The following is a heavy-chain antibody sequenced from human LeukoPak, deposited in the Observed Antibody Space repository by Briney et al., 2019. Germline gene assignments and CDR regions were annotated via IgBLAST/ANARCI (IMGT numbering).Heavy chain of an antibody. Sequence: GGSLRLSCAASGFTFRSYAMSWVRQARGQGLEWVSSISGGGGGTYYANSVKGRFTISRDNSKSTLYLQMNGLRAEDTAVYYCAKISTPIPAAGAMDNWGQGTLVTVSS. D-gene: IGHD6-13*01. V-gene: IGHV3-23*01. CDR3: AKISTPIPAAGAMDN. CDR2: ISGGGGGT. J-gene: IGHJ4*02. CDR1: GFTFRSYA.